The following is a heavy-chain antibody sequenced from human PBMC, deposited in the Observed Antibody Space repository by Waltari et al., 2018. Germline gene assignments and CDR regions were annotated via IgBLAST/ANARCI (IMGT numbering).Heavy chain of an antibody. V-gene: IGHV5-51*01. J-gene: IGHJ5*02. CDR3: ARHRTRSTLYNWFDP. CDR1: GFNFSNYW. D-gene: IGHD2-15*01. CDR2: IYPGDSDT. Sequence: EVQLVQSGAEVKKPGESLRISCQGSGFNFSNYWIGWVRQMPGKGLEWMGIIYPGDSDTRDSPSFQGQVTMSVDKSIRTAYLQWNSLKASDTAIYYCARHRTRSTLYNWFDPWGQGTQVSVSS.